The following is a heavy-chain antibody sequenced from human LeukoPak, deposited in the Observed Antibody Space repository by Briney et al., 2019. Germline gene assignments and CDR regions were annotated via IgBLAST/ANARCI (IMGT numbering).Heavy chain of an antibody. V-gene: IGHV3-21*01. CDR1: GFTFSSYS. D-gene: IGHD3-9*01. Sequence: PGGSLRLSCAASGFTFSSYSMNWVRQAPGKGLEWVSSIGSSSSYIYYADSVKGRFTISRDNAKNSLYLQMNSLRAEDTAVYYCARGYDIPTFAFDIWGQGTMVTVSS. CDR3: ARGYDIPTFAFDI. J-gene: IGHJ3*02. CDR2: IGSSSSYI.